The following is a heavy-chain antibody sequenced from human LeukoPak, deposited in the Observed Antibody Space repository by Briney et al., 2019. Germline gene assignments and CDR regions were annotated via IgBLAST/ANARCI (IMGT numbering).Heavy chain of an antibody. CDR2: IYYSGST. V-gene: IGHV4-61*01. J-gene: IGHJ4*02. CDR3: ARTGYSYARSDY. D-gene: IGHD5-18*01. Sequence: SETLSLTCTVSGGSVSSGSYYWSWIRQPPGKGLEWIGYIYYSGSTNYNPSLKSRVTISVDTSKNQFSLKLSSVTAADTAVYYCARTGYSYARSDYWGQGTLVTVSS. CDR1: GGSVSSGSYY.